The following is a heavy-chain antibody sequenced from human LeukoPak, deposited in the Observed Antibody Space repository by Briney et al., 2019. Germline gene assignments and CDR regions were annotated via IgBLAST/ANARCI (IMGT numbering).Heavy chain of an antibody. J-gene: IGHJ3*01. V-gene: IGHV3-64*01. Sequence: RASLKLSCAASGFAFRSYSMHWVRQAQGKGLEYVSVISSNGASTYYANSVKGRFTISRDNSKNTLYLQMGSLRTEDMAVYFCARVGTGGTYLPWGAFDLWGQGTMVTVSS. CDR1: GFAFRSYS. D-gene: IGHD1-26*01. CDR3: ARVGTGGTYLPWGAFDL. CDR2: ISSNGAST.